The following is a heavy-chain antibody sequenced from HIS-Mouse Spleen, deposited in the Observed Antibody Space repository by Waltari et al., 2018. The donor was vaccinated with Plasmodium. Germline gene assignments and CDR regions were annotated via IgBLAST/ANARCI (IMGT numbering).Heavy chain of an antibody. Sequence: EVQLVESGGGLVQPGGSLRLSCAASGFTFSSYWMSWVRQAPGKWLEGVDNIKQDGSEKYYGDSVKGRFTISRANAKNSLYLQMNSLRAEDTAVYYCARDRRGYWYFDLWGRGTLVTVSS. CDR1: GFTFSSYW. CDR3: ARDRRGYWYFDL. D-gene: IGHD5-12*01. CDR2: IKQDGSEK. J-gene: IGHJ2*01. V-gene: IGHV3-7*01.